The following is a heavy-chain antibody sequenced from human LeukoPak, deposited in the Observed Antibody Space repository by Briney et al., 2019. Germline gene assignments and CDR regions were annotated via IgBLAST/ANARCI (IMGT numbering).Heavy chain of an antibody. D-gene: IGHD6-19*01. CDR3: ARAYSSGWPRFDY. Sequence: PSETLSFTCTVSGGSVSSGSYYWSWIRQPPGKGLEWIGYIYYSGSTNYNPSLKSRVTISVDTSKNQFSLKLSSVTAADTAVYYCARAYSSGWPRFDYWGQGTLVTVSS. CDR2: IYYSGST. V-gene: IGHV4-61*01. CDR1: GGSVSSGSYY. J-gene: IGHJ4*02.